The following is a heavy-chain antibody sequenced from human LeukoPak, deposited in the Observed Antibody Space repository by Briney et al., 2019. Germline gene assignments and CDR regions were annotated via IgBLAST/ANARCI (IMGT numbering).Heavy chain of an antibody. V-gene: IGHV4-39*01. J-gene: IGHJ4*02. Sequence: PSETLSLTCTVSGGSISSGGHYWGWIRQPPGKGLEWIGSIYYSGSTYYNPSLKSRVTISVDTSKNQFSLKLSSVTAADTAVYYCARHVHVSMIVVILSDYFDYWGRGTLVSVSS. CDR3: ARHVHVSMIVVILSDYFDY. CDR1: GGSISSGGHY. D-gene: IGHD3-22*01. CDR2: IYYSGST.